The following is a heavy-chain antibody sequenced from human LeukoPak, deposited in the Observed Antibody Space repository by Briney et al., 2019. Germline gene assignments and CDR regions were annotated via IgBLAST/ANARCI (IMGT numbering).Heavy chain of an antibody. D-gene: IGHD3-22*01. CDR1: GLRVSSNY. CDR2: IYSGGST. Sequence: GSLRLSCAASGLRVSSNYMSWVRQAPGKGLEWVSVIYSGGSTYYADSVKGRFTISRDNSKNTLYLQMNSLRAEDTAVYYCARDRRFYDSSAYYFDYWGQGTLVTVSS. V-gene: IGHV3-66*01. J-gene: IGHJ4*02. CDR3: ARDRRFYDSSAYYFDY.